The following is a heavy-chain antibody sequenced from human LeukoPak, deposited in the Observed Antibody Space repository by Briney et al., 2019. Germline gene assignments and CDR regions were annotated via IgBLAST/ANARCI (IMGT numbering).Heavy chain of an antibody. CDR3: ARNDVVVVAADNWYFDL. D-gene: IGHD2-15*01. CDR1: GGSISSSSYY. V-gene: IGHV4-39*01. Sequence: SETLSLTCTVSGGSISSSSYYWGWIRQPPGKGLEWIGSIYYSGSTYYNPSLKSRVTISVDTSKDQFSLKLSSVTAADTAVYYCARNDVVVVAADNWYFDLWGRGTLDTVSS. J-gene: IGHJ2*01. CDR2: IYYSGST.